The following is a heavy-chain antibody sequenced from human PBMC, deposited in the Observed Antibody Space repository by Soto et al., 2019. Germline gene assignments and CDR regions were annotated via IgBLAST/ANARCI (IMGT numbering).Heavy chain of an antibody. V-gene: IGHV3-49*03. CDR2: IRSKAYGGTT. CDR3: PRDISSGGSCCLNWFDP. Sequence: GGSLRLSCTASGFTFGDYAMSWFRQAPGKGLEWVGFIRSKAYGGTTEYAASVKGRFTISRGDSKSIAYLQMNSLKTEDTAVYYCPRDISSGGSCCLNWFDPWGQGTLVTVSS. J-gene: IGHJ5*02. CDR1: GFTFGDYA. D-gene: IGHD2-15*01.